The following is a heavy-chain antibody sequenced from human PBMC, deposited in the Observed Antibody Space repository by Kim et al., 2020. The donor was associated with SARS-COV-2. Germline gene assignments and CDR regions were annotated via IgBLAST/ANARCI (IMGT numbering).Heavy chain of an antibody. CDR3: AKDLWYSSSHDQPYNWFDP. V-gene: IGHV3-23*01. D-gene: IGHD6-13*01. CDR1: GFTFSSYA. J-gene: IGHJ5*02. Sequence: GGSLRLSCAASGFTFSSYAMSWVRQAPGKGLEWVSAISGSGGSTYYADSVKGRFTISRDNSKNTLYLQMNSLRAEDTAVYYCAKDLWYSSSHDQPYNWFDPWGQGTLVTVSS. CDR2: ISGSGGST.